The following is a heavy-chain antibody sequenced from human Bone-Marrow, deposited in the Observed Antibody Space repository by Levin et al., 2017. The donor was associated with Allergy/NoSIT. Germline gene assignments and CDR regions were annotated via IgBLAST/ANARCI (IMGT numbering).Heavy chain of an antibody. D-gene: IGHD3-22*01. CDR1: GYSFTHNR. CDR2: IYPDDSNI. Sequence: KVSCKGSGYSFTHNRIAWVRQMPGKGLEWVGIIYPDDSNIKYSPSFQGHVTISADKSINTAYLQWRSLKASDTAMYYCAKQGGGGFYDLSGYYYDYWGQGTLVTVSS. V-gene: IGHV5-51*01. CDR3: AKQGGGGFYDLSGYYYDY. J-gene: IGHJ4*02.